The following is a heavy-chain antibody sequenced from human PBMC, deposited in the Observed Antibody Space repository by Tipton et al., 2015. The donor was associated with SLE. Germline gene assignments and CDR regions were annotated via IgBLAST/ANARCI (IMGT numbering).Heavy chain of an antibody. V-gene: IGHV1-2*02. Sequence: QVQLVQSGAEVMMPGASMKVSCKASGYLFTGYYIYWVRQAPGQGLELMGWINPNNGGTNYAQKFQGRVTMTRDTSINTAYMELSSLRSDDTAIYYCARENLEYCRYDLCYGWFEPWGQGTLVTVSS. J-gene: IGHJ5*02. D-gene: IGHD2/OR15-2a*01. CDR2: INPNNGGT. CDR3: ARENLEYCRYDLCYGWFEP. CDR1: GYLFTGYY.